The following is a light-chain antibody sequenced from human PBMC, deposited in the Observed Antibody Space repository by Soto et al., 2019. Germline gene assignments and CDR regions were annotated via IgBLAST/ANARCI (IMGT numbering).Light chain of an antibody. CDR3: ATWDSALSAGV. V-gene: IGLV2-14*01. Sequence: QAASVSGSPGQSITISCTGTSSDVGGYNYVSWYQQHPGKAPKLMIYEVSNRPSGVSNRFSGSKSGNTASLTISGLQAEDEADYYCATWDSALSAGVFGGGTKVTVL. J-gene: IGLJ3*02. CDR2: EVS. CDR1: SSDVGGYNY.